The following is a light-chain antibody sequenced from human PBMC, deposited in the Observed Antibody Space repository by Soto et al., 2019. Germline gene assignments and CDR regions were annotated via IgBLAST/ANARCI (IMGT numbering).Light chain of an antibody. Sequence: EIVLTQSPGTPSLSPGERATLSCRASQSVGSSYLAWYQQKPGQAPRLLIYGASSRATGIPDRFSGSGSGTDFTLTISRLEPQDFAVYYCQQYGTSPYTFGQGTKVDI. CDR1: QSVGSSY. CDR2: GAS. V-gene: IGKV3-20*01. J-gene: IGKJ2*01. CDR3: QQYGTSPYT.